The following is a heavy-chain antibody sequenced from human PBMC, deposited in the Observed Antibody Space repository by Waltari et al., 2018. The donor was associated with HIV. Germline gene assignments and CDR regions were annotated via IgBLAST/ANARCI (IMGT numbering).Heavy chain of an antibody. V-gene: IGHV3-20*04. CDR1: GITFDDYG. Sequence: EVQLVESGGGVVRPGGSLRLSCAASGITFDDYGMSGGRQGPGKGLEWVSGINWNGGSTGYADSVKGRFTISRDNAKKSLFLQMNSLRAEDTALYYCASGSHYCSGGSCDYYYYDMDVWGQGTTVTVSS. D-gene: IGHD2-15*01. CDR3: ASGSHYCSGGSCDYYYYDMDV. CDR2: INWNGGST. J-gene: IGHJ6*02.